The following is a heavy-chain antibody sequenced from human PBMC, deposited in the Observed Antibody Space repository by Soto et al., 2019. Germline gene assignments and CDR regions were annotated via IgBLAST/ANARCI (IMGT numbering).Heavy chain of an antibody. J-gene: IGHJ4*02. CDR1: GFTFSSYA. Sequence: LSLTCAASGFTFSSYAMSWVRQAPGKGLEWVSAISGSGGSTYYADSVKGRFTISRDNSKNTLYLQMNSLRAEDTAVYYCAKGTTKIDYWGQGTLVTVSS. D-gene: IGHD1-1*01. CDR2: ISGSGGST. V-gene: IGHV3-23*01. CDR3: AKGTTKIDY.